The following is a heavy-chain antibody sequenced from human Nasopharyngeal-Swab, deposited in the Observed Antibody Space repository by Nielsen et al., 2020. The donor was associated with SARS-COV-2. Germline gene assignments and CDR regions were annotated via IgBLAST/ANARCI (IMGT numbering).Heavy chain of an antibody. Sequence: SVHVSCKASGYTFTSYAMHWVRQAPAQRLEWMGWINAGNGNTKYSQKFQGRVTITRDTSASTAYMELSSLRSEDTAVYYCARDLWQLVRPSNWFDPWGQGTLVTVSS. CDR1: GYTFTSYA. D-gene: IGHD6-6*01. CDR3: ARDLWQLVRPSNWFDP. V-gene: IGHV1-3*01. CDR2: INAGNGNT. J-gene: IGHJ5*02.